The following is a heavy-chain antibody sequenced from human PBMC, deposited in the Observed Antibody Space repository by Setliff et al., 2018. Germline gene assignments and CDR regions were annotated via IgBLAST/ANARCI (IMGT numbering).Heavy chain of an antibody. CDR1: GFTFRNAW. Sequence: PGGSLRLSCAVSGFTFRNAWMSWVRQAPGKGLEWVGRIKSIDEGGTTDYPAPVKDRFTISRDDSKNTVYLQMNSLKADDTAVYYCALAYCRSTTCHPLYYWGQGTLVTVPQ. CDR2: IKSIDEGGTT. J-gene: IGHJ4*02. D-gene: IGHD2-2*01. CDR3: ALAYCRSTTCHPLYY. V-gene: IGHV3-15*01.